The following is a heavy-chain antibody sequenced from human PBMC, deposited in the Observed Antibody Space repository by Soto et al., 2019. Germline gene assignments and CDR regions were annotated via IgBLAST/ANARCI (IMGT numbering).Heavy chain of an antibody. CDR2: ISYDGSNK. CDR1: GFTFSSYG. V-gene: IGHV3-30*18. CDR3: SKDLHSTYVVVSPLGGMDV. Sequence: QVQLVESGGGVVQPGRSLRLSCAASGFTFSSYGMHWVRQAPGKGLEWVAVISYDGSNKYYADSEKARFTISRDNSKITLYQQMHSLRAEDTAVSYCSKDLHSTYVVVSPLGGMDVWGQGPTVTVSS. J-gene: IGHJ6*02. D-gene: IGHD2-2*01.